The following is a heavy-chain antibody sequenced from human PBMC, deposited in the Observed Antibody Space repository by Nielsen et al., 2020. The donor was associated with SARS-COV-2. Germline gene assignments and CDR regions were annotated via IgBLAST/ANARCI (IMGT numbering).Heavy chain of an antibody. CDR1: GYTFTSYD. CDR2: INPNSGGT. V-gene: IGHV1-8*01. CDR3: ASGGGGYCSSTSCYTDYYYYGMDV. Sequence: ASVKVSCKASGYTFTSYDINWVRQATGQGLEWMGWINPNSGGTNYAQKFQGRVTITADKSTSTAYMEPSSLRSEDTAVYYCASGGGGYCSSTSCYTDYYYYGMDVWGQGTTVTVSS. D-gene: IGHD2-2*02. J-gene: IGHJ6*02.